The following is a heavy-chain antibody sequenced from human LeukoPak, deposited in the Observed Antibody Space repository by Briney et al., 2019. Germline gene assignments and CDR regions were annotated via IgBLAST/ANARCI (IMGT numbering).Heavy chain of an antibody. Sequence: GGSLRLSCAPSGFSFSSYGMHWVRQAPGKGLEWVAVISYDGTNTFYADSVKGRFTTSRDNSNNTPYLQMNSLRADDSAVNYCARDSVSGGWPLDYWGEGTPGTVSS. CDR1: GFSFSSYG. CDR3: ARDSVSGGWPLDY. CDR2: ISYDGTNT. J-gene: IGHJ4*02. D-gene: IGHD6-19*01. V-gene: IGHV3-33*01.